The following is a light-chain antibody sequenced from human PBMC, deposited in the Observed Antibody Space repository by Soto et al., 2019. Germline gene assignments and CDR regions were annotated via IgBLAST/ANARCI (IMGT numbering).Light chain of an antibody. J-gene: IGKJ1*01. CDR1: QSVSTS. V-gene: IGKV3-15*01. Sequence: EIVMTQSPATLSVSPGETATLSCRASQSVSTSLAWYQQKPGQAPRLLISGASTRATGVPARFSGSGSETEFTLTISSLQSEDCAVYYCQQYNNWWTFGQGTKVEIK. CDR2: GAS. CDR3: QQYNNWWT.